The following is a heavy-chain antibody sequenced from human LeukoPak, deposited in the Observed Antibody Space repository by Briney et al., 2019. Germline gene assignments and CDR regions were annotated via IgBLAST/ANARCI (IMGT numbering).Heavy chain of an antibody. CDR2: INPNSGGT. J-gene: IGHJ4*02. Sequence: ASVKVSCKASGYTFTGYYMHWVRQAPGQGLEWMGWINPNSGGTNYAQKFQGRVTMTRDTSISTAYMELSRLRSDDTAVYYCAREYYGSGSRYYFDYWGQGTLVTVSS. CDR3: AREYYGSGSRYYFDY. D-gene: IGHD3-10*01. CDR1: GYTFTGYY. V-gene: IGHV1-2*02.